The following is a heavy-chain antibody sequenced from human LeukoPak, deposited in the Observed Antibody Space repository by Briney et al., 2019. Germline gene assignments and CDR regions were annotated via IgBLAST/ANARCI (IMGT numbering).Heavy chain of an antibody. CDR1: GGTFSSYA. V-gene: IGHV1-69*05. Sequence: SVKVSCQASGGTFSSYAISWVRQAPGQGLEWMGRIIPIFGTANYAQKFQGRVTITTDESTSTAYMELGGVRAVGAAVDYRARSVFECSSTSCNGNWFDPWGQGTLVTVDS. CDR3: ARSVFECSSTSCNGNWFDP. CDR2: IIPIFGTA. D-gene: IGHD2-2*01. J-gene: IGHJ5*02.